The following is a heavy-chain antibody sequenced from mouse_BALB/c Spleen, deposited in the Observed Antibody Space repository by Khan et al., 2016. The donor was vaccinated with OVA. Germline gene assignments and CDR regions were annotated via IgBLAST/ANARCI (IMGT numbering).Heavy chain of an antibody. Sequence: VQLQQPGAELVRSGASVKLSCTASDFNIKDYYIPWVKQRPEQGLEWIGWIDPENGDTDYAPKFQGKGPMTADTSSNTAYLQLNSVTSEDTAVYYCNAIYYGNSYALDYWGQGTSVTVSS. V-gene: IGHV14-4*02. CDR2: IDPENGDT. D-gene: IGHD2-1*01. J-gene: IGHJ4*01. CDR1: DFNIKDYY. CDR3: NAIYYGNSYALDY.